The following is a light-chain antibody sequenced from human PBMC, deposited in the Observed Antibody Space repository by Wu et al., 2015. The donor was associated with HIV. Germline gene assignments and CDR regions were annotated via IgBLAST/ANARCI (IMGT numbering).Light chain of an antibody. Sequence: TQSPATLSASVGDRVTITCRASQGISNFLAWYQQKPGKPPKVLIYAASTLQSGVPSRFSGSGSGTDFTLTISSLQPEDVATYYCQQRSNWPWGTFGQGTKVEIK. V-gene: IGKV1-27*01. CDR3: QQRSNWPWGT. J-gene: IGKJ1*01. CDR1: QGISNF. CDR2: AAS.